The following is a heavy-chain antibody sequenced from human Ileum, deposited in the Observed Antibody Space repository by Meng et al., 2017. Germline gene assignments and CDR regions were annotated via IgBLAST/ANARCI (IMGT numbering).Heavy chain of an antibody. Sequence: QLQLQESGPGLVKPTETLSRTCIVSGGSVTSSSNDWAWTRQPPGKGLEWLGVIPYTGNSYTTPPLKPRLPTSLDTSKNKFPRRLNSLPAAETAVYYCAGQPTSSGAGYSWFDPWGQGILVTVSS. V-gene: IGHV4-39*01. CDR2: IPYTGNS. J-gene: IGHJ5*02. CDR1: GGSVTSSSND. D-gene: IGHD2-2*01. CDR3: AGQPTSSGAGYSWFDP.